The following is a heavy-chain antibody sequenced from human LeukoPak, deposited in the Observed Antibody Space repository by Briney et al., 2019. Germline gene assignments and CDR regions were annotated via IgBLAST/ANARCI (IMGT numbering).Heavy chain of an antibody. D-gene: IGHD2-21*01. CDR2: ISGSGGST. Sequence: QPGGSLRLSCAASGFTFSSYAMSWVRQAPGKGLEWVSAISGSGGSTYYADSVKGWFTTSRDNSKNTLYLQMNSLRAEDTAVYYCARDCGGDCYYDYWGQGTLVTVSS. CDR1: GFTFSSYA. J-gene: IGHJ4*02. V-gene: IGHV3-23*01. CDR3: ARDCGGDCYYDY.